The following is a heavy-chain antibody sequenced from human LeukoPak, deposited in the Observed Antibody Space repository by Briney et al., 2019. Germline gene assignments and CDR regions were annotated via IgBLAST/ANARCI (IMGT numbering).Heavy chain of an antibody. CDR2: IYSGGST. D-gene: IGHD3-10*01. V-gene: IGHV3-66*01. CDR3: ASPGSGSLHFDY. Sequence: GGSLRLSCAASGFTFSSYDVHWVRQATGRGLEWVSVIYSGGSTYYADSVKGRFTISRDNSKNTLYLQMNSLRAEDTAVYYCASPGSGSLHFDYWGQGTLVTVSS. CDR1: GFTFSSYD. J-gene: IGHJ4*02.